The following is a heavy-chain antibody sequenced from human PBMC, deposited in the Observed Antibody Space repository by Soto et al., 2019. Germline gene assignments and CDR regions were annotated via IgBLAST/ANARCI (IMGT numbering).Heavy chain of an antibody. J-gene: IGHJ4*02. Sequence: GGSLRLSCAASGFTFSSYAMGWVRQAPGTGLEWVSAIRGSGGYIYYADSVKGRFTVSRDNSKNTLSLQMNSLRAEDTAVYYCAKRAQIYDPGYYFDFWGQGTPVTVSS. V-gene: IGHV3-23*01. CDR2: IRGSGGYI. CDR1: GFTFSSYA. CDR3: AKRAQIYDPGYYFDF. D-gene: IGHD5-12*01.